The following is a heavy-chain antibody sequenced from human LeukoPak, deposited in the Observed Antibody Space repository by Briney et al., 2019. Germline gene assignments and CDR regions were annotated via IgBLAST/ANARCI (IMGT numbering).Heavy chain of an antibody. CDR1: GYTFTSYA. J-gene: IGHJ4*02. V-gene: IGHV1-2*02. CDR3: AREITMVRGDDY. D-gene: IGHD3-10*01. Sequence: ASVKVSCKASGYTFTSYAMNWVRQAPGQGLEWMGWINPNSGGTNYAQKFQGRVTMTRDTSISTAYMELSRLRSDDTAVYYCAREITMVRGDDYWGQGTLVTVSS. CDR2: INPNSGGT.